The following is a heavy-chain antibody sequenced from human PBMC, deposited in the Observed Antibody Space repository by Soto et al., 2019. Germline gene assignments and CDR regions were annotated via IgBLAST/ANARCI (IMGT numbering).Heavy chain of an antibody. CDR2: ISAGGDRT. V-gene: IGHV3-23*01. CDR1: GFTFSNYP. CDR3: ARRV. J-gene: IGHJ4*02. Sequence: EVQVSESVGGLVQPGGSLRLSCATSGFTFSNYPMNWVRQAPGKGLEWVSGISAGGDRTYYADSVKGRFTIFRDYSKHSVSLRMNSLRVEDTAVYCCARRVWGQGTRVTASS.